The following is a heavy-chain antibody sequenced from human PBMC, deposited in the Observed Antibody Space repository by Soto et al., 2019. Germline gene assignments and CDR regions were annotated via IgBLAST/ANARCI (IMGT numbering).Heavy chain of an antibody. CDR1: GGSISSGDYY. CDR3: ARADSSGYSYFDY. D-gene: IGHD3-22*01. CDR2: IYYSGST. V-gene: IGHV4-30-4*01. J-gene: IGHJ4*02. Sequence: PSETLSLTCTVSGGSISSGDYYWSWIRQPPGTGLEWIGYIYYSGSTYYNPSLESRVTISVDTSKNQFSLKLSSVTAADTAVYYVARADSSGYSYFDYWGKGSLVTVDS.